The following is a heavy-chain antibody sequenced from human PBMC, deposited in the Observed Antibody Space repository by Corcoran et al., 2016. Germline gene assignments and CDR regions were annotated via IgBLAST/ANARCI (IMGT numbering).Heavy chain of an antibody. CDR3: ASGGDTAMVPYYYYYGMDV. D-gene: IGHD5-18*01. CDR1: GGSVSSGSYY. CDR2: IYYSGST. J-gene: IGHJ6*02. Sequence: QVQLQESGPGLVKPSETLSLTCTVSGGSVSSGSYYWSWIRQPPGKGLEWIGYIYYSGSTNYNPSLKSRVTISVDTSKNQFSLKLSPVTAADTAVYYCASGGDTAMVPYYYYYGMDVWGQGTTVTVSS. V-gene: IGHV4-61*01.